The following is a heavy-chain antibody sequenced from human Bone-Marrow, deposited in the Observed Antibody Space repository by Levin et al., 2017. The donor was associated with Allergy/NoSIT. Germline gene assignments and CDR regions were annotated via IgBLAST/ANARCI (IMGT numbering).Heavy chain of an antibody. Sequence: PGGSLRLSCAASGLMFSDYAMHWVRQTPGKGLEWVAVIWSDGTNDFYSDSVRGRFTISRDNSKKTLYLQMNSLTGEDTAVYYCARGGPSFYDFWTVIDYWGQGTLVTVSS. D-gene: IGHD3-3*01. CDR1: GLMFSDYA. V-gene: IGHV3-33*01. CDR3: ARGGPSFYDFWTVIDY. J-gene: IGHJ4*02. CDR2: IWSDGTND.